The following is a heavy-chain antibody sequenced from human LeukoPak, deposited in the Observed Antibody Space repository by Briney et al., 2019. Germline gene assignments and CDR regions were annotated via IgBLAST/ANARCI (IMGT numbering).Heavy chain of an antibody. CDR3: ATAVLDYGDPLFDY. D-gene: IGHD4-17*01. CDR2: FDPEDGVT. CDR1: GYTLTELS. Sequence: ASVKVSCKVSGYTLTELSMHWVRQAPGKGLEWMGGFDPEDGVTIYAQKFQGRVTMTEDTSTDTAYMELSSLRSEDTAVYYCATAVLDYGDPLFDYWGQGTLVTVSS. V-gene: IGHV1-24*01. J-gene: IGHJ4*02.